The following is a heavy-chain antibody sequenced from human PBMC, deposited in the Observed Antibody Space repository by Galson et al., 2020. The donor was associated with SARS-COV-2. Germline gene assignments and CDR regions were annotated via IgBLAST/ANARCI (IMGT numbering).Heavy chain of an antibody. CDR3: ARDPRLDCSSTNCYSPP. CDR2: VYHSGST. CDR1: GYSISSGYY. Sequence: SQTLSLTCTVSGYSISSGYYWGWIRQPPGKGLEWIGNVYHSGSTNYNPSLKSRVNISVDTSKNQFSLKLSSVTAADTAVYYCARDPRLDCSSTNCYSPPWGQGTLVTVSS. V-gene: IGHV4-38-2*02. D-gene: IGHD2-2*01. J-gene: IGHJ5*02.